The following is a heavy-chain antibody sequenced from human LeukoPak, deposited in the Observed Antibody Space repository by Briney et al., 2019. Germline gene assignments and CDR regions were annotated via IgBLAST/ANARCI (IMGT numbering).Heavy chain of an antibody. D-gene: IGHD2/OR15-2a*01. V-gene: IGHV3-7*04. CDR2: IKQDGSEK. CDR1: GFTFSSYW. J-gene: IGHJ4*02. CDR3: ARDPYFSFDY. Sequence: PGESLRLSCAAYGFTFSSYWMSWVRQAPGKGLEWVANIKQDGSEKYYVDSVKGRFTISRDNAKNSLYLQMNSLRAEDTAVYYCARDPYFSFDYWGQGTLVTVSS.